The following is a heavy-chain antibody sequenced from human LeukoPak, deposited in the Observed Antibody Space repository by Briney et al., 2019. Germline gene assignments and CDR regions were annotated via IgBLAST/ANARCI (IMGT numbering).Heavy chain of an antibody. CDR2: IIPILGIA. J-gene: IGHJ4*02. CDR1: GGTFSSYA. D-gene: IGHD3-22*01. Sequence: SVKVSCKASGGTFSSYAISWVRQAPGPRREWMGRIIPILGIANYAQKFQGRVTITADKSTSTAYMELSSLRSEDTAVYYCAREETYYDSSGYPTPFDYWGQGTLVTVSS. CDR3: AREETYYDSSGYPTPFDY. V-gene: IGHV1-69*04.